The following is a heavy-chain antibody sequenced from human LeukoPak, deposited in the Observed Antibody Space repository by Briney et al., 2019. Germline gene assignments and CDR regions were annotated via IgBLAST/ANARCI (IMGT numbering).Heavy chain of an antibody. Sequence: GGSLRLSCAASGFTFSDYYMSWIRQAPGKGLEWVSYISSSGSTIYYADSVKGRFTISRDNSKNTLYLQMNSLRAEDTAVYYCAKDRGYSGYDWEGVFDYWGQGTLVAVSS. CDR3: AKDRGYSGYDWEGVFDY. CDR1: GFTFSDYY. J-gene: IGHJ4*02. CDR2: ISSSGSTI. D-gene: IGHD5-12*01. V-gene: IGHV3-11*04.